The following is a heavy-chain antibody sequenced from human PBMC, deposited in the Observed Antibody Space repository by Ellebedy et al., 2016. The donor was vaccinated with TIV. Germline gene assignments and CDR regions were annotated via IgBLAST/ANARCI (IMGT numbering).Heavy chain of an antibody. CDR2: ISYSGST. CDR3: ARYPRYDSFDY. CDR1: GGSISSGGYS. V-gene: IGHV4-30-2*05. J-gene: IGHJ4*02. Sequence: SETLSLTCAVSGGSISSGGYSWSWVRQPPGKGLEWIGYISYSGSTYYTPSLKSRVTISVDTSKNQFSLKLSSVTAADTAVYYCARYPRYDSFDYWGQGTLVTVSS. D-gene: IGHD3-3*01.